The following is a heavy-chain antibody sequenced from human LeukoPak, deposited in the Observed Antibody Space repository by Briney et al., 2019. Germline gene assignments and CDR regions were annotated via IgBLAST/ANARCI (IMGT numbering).Heavy chain of an antibody. CDR3: ARHDLGGTSQFDY. CDR1: GYTFTNYY. CDR2: INPSGTST. J-gene: IGHJ4*02. V-gene: IGHV1-46*01. D-gene: IGHD4-23*01. Sequence: ASVKVSCKTSGYTFTNYYMHWVRQAPGQGLEWMGIINPSGTSTTYAQKFQGRVTMTRDTSTSTDFMELSSLRPEDTAVYYCARHDLGGTSQFDYRGQGTLVTVSS.